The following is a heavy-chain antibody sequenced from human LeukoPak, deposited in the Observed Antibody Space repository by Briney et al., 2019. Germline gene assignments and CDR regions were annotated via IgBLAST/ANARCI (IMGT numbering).Heavy chain of an antibody. CDR2: ISYDGSNK. CDR1: GFTFSSYG. J-gene: IGHJ4*02. D-gene: IGHD6-19*01. V-gene: IGHV3-30*03. CDR3: ARGIAVAGTIY. Sequence: PGGSLRLSCAASGFTFSSYGMHWVRQAPGKGLEWAAVISYDGSNKYYADSVKGRFTISRDNSKNTLYLQMNSLRAEDTAVYYCARGIAVAGTIYWGQGTLVTVSS.